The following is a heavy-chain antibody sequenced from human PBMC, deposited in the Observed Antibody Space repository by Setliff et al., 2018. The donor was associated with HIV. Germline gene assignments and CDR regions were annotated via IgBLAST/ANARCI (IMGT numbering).Heavy chain of an antibody. D-gene: IGHD2-2*01. Sequence: PSETLSLTCTVSGGSLSTSSFYWGWIRQPPGKGLQWIGSIYFSGSTNYNPSLRGGVTMSVDTSKNQFSLKLSSVTAADTAIYYCARTSKDIVEVSDANHYHHMDVWGRGTTVTVSS. CDR1: GGSLSTSSFY. CDR3: ARTSKDIVEVSDANHYHHMDV. CDR2: IYFSGST. J-gene: IGHJ6*03. V-gene: IGHV4-39*07.